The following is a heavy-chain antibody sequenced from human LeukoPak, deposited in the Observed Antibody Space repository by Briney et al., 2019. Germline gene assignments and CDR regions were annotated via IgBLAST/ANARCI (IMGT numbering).Heavy chain of an antibody. Sequence: GGSLRLSCAASGFTFSSYAMSWVRQAPGKGLEWVSAISGSGGSTYYADSVKGRFTISRDNSKNTLYLQMNSLRAEDTAVYYCARRVLTTVTSSNYYYYMDVWGKGTTVTVSS. V-gene: IGHV3-23*01. J-gene: IGHJ6*03. CDR2: ISGSGGST. CDR1: GFTFSSYA. D-gene: IGHD4-17*01. CDR3: ARRVLTTVTSSNYYYYMDV.